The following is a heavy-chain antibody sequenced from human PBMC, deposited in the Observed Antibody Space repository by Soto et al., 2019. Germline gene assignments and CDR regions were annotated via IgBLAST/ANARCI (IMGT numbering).Heavy chain of an antibody. CDR1: GGSISSGDYY. D-gene: IGHD5-18*01. J-gene: IGHJ5*02. CDR2: IYYSGST. Sequence: SETLSLTCTVSGGSISSGDYYWIWIRQPPGKGLEWIGYIYYSGSTYYNPSLKSRVAISVDTSKNQFSLKLSSVTAADTAVYYCARARGYSYGYGYNWFDPWGQGTLVTVSS. V-gene: IGHV4-30-4*01. CDR3: ARARGYSYGYGYNWFDP.